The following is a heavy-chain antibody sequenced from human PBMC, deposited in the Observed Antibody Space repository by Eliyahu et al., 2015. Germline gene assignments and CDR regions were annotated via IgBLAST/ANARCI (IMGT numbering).Heavy chain of an antibody. D-gene: IGHD3-3*01. CDR1: GXSISSYY. V-gene: IGHV4-59*01. CDR3: ARARGFLEWLSLDY. Sequence: QVQLQESGPGLVKPSETLSLTXSVSGXSISSYYWNWIRQPPGKGLEWIGYIYYSGSTNYNPSLQSRVTISLDTSKNQVSLKLTSVTAADTAVYYCARARGFLEWLSLDYWGQGTLVTVSS. J-gene: IGHJ4*02. CDR2: IYYSGST.